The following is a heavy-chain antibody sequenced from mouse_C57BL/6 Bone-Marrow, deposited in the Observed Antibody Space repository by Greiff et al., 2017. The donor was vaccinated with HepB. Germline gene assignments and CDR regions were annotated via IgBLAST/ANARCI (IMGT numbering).Heavy chain of an antibody. J-gene: IGHJ2*01. CDR1: GYTFTSYW. D-gene: IGHD2-4*01. CDR3: ARKGYYDYDEDH. Sequence: QVQLKQPGAELVRPGSSVKLSCKASGYTFTSYWMHWVKQRPIQGLEWIGNIDPSDSETHYNQKFKDKATLTVDKSSSTAYMQLSSLTSEDSAVYYCARKGYYDYDEDHWGQGTTLTVSS. CDR2: IDPSDSET. V-gene: IGHV1-52*01.